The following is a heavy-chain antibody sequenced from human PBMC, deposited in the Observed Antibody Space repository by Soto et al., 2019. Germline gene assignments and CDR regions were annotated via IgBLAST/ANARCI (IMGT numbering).Heavy chain of an antibody. CDR1: GASISRGGFH. CDR3: ARRGSGHTFDY. CDR2: LYSGST. D-gene: IGHD3-10*01. V-gene: IGHV4-39*01. J-gene: IGHJ4*02. Sequence: SETLSLTCAVSGASISRGGFHWGWIRQPPGQGLEWIGSLYSGSTYYNPSLKSRVTISADTSKSEFSLRLTSVTAADTAVYYCARRGSGHTFDYWGQGTLVTVSS.